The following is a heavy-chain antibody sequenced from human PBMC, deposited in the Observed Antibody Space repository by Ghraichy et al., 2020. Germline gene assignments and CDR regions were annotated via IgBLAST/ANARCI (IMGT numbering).Heavy chain of an antibody. CDR1: GGSISSGGYY. J-gene: IGHJ5*02. CDR2: IYYSGST. Sequence: SETLSLTCTVSGGSISSGGYYWSWIRQHPGKGLEWIGYIYYSGSTYYNPSLKSRVTISVDTSKNQFSLKLSSVTAADTAVYYCARTVVPAAIRGLWFDPWGQGTLVTVSS. V-gene: IGHV4-31*03. D-gene: IGHD2-2*02. CDR3: ARTVVPAAIRGLWFDP.